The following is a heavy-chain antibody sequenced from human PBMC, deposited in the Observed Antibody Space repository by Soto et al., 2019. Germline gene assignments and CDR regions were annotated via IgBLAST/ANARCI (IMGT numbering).Heavy chain of an antibody. D-gene: IGHD3-22*01. CDR2: IYYSGST. Sequence: PSETLSLTCTVSGGSISSGGYYWSWIRQHPGKGLEWIGYIYYSGSTYYNPSLKSRVTISVDTSKNQFSLKLSSVTAADTAVYYCARTYYYDSSGYFDYWGQGTLVTVSS. CDR1: GGSISSGGYY. V-gene: IGHV4-31*03. J-gene: IGHJ4*02. CDR3: ARTYYYDSSGYFDY.